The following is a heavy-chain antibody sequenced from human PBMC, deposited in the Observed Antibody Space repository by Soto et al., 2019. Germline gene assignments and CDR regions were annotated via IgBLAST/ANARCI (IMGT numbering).Heavy chain of an antibody. CDR3: ARAGFGHGLDV. V-gene: IGHV3-72*01. CDR2: TANKRSRNTT. D-gene: IGHD3-16*01. CDR1: GFTSSDHY. J-gene: IGHJ6*02. Sequence: EVELVASGGGLVQPGGSLRVSCGVSGFTSSDHYMDWVRQAPGKGLEWVGQTANKRSRNTTEYAASVKGRFIISRDDSKNSVYLQMNSLKIEDTAVYYCARAGFGHGLDVWGQGTTVTVSS.